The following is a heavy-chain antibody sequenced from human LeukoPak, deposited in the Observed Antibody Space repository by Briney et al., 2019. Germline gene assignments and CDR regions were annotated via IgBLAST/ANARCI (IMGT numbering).Heavy chain of an antibody. V-gene: IGHV3-15*01. J-gene: IGHJ4*02. CDR3: TTVVVVTAADY. Sequence: GGSLRLSCAASGFTFSNAWMSWVRQAPGKGLVWVGRIKRKADGGTTDYAAPVKGGFTISRDDSKNTLYLQMNSLKTEDTAVYYCTTVVVVTAADYWGQGTLVTVSS. D-gene: IGHD2-21*02. CDR1: GFTFSNAW. CDR2: IKRKADGGTT.